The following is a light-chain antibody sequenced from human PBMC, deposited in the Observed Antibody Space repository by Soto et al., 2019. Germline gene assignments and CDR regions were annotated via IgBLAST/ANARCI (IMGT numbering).Light chain of an antibody. CDR1: QFVSTN. J-gene: IGKJ4*01. V-gene: IGKV3-15*01. CDR3: QQFNNWPPLT. CDR2: SAS. Sequence: EVVMTQSPATLSVSPGERATLSCRARQFVSTNLAWYQQKPGQAPRLLIYSASTRATGIPDRFSGSGSGTEFTLTISSLQSEDFGVYYCQQFNNWPPLTFGGGTKVEIK.